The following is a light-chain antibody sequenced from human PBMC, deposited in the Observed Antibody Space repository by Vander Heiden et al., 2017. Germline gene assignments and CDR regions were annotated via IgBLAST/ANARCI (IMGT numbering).Light chain of an antibody. CDR3: QHYYNSPPLT. Sequence: EMVMTQSPATLSVSPGERATLSCRASQSVSSNLAWYQQTPGQAPRLLIYGASTRATGIPARFSGRGSGTEFTLTITVLHSEDFAVYYCQHYYNSPPLTFGGGTKVEIK. V-gene: IGKV3-15*01. J-gene: IGKJ4*01. CDR2: GAS. CDR1: QSVSSN.